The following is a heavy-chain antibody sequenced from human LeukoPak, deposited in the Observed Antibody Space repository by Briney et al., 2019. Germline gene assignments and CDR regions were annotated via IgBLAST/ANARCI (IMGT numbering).Heavy chain of an antibody. V-gene: IGHV4-39*02. Sequence: SATLSLTCTVSDGSISSSSYYWGWIRQPPGKGLEWIGNIYYSGSTYYNPSLKSRVTMSVDTSKNHFSLKLSSLTAADTAVYYCARRRGYDHFDYWGQGTQVTVSS. CDR3: ARRRGYDHFDY. CDR2: IYYSGST. J-gene: IGHJ4*02. CDR1: DGSISSSSYY. D-gene: IGHD5-12*01.